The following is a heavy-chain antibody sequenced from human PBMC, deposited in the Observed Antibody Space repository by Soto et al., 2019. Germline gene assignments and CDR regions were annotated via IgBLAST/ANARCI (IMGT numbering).Heavy chain of an antibody. D-gene: IGHD2-2*01. CDR2: IIPIFGTA. CDR3: ARAWRAIVVVPAAIDYYYYGMDV. Sequence: QVQLVQSGAEVKKPGSSVKVSCKASGGTFSSYAISWVRQAPGQGLEWMGGIIPIFGTANYAQKFQGRVTITADESTSTAYMELSSLRSEDTAVYYCARAWRAIVVVPAAIDYYYYGMDVWGQGTTVTVSS. CDR1: GGTFSSYA. J-gene: IGHJ6*02. V-gene: IGHV1-69*01.